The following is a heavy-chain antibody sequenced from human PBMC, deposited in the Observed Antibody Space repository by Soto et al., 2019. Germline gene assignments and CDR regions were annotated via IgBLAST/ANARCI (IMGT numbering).Heavy chain of an antibody. J-gene: IGHJ4*02. CDR3: AKMYSGSSPLQY. CDR1: GFTVSSTY. Sequence: EVQLVESGGGLIQPEGSLRLSCAASGFTVSSTYMSWVRQAPGKGLEWVSVIYSGGSTFYADSVKGRFTISRDNSKNTLYLHMNSLRAEDTAVYYCAKMYSGSSPLQYWGQGTLVTVSS. V-gene: IGHV3-53*01. CDR2: IYSGGST. D-gene: IGHD1-26*01.